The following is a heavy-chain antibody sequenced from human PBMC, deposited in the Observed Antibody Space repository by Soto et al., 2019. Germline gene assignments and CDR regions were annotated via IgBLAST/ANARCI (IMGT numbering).Heavy chain of an antibody. J-gene: IGHJ6*02. D-gene: IGHD3-9*01. CDR2: ISYDGCNK. CDR3: AREGLTKNYYYGMDV. CDR1: GFTFSSYA. V-gene: IGHV3-30-3*01. Sequence: QVQLVESGGGVVQPGRSLRLSCAASGFTFSSYAMHWVRQAPGKGLEWVAVISYDGCNKYYADSVKGRFTISRDNSKNTLYLQMNSLRAEDTAVYYCAREGLTKNYYYGMDVWGQGTTVTVSS.